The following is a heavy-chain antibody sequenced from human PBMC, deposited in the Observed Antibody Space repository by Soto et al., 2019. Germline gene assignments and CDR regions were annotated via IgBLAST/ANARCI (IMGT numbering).Heavy chain of an antibody. J-gene: IGHJ5*02. Sequence: QVQLQESGPGLVKPSQTLSLTCTVSGGSISSGGYYWSWIRQHPGKGLEWIGYIYYSGSTNYNPSLKSRLTLSIDTSKTQFSLNLSSVTAADTAVYYCARESGSLNWFDPWGQGTLVTVSS. CDR2: IYYSGST. CDR3: ARESGSLNWFDP. V-gene: IGHV4-31*03. D-gene: IGHD1-26*01. CDR1: GGSISSGGYY.